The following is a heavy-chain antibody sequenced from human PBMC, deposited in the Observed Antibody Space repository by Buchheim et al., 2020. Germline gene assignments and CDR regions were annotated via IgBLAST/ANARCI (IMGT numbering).Heavy chain of an antibody. CDR1: GFTFSSYG. V-gene: IGHV3-30*18. CDR2: ISYDGSNK. J-gene: IGHJ6*02. D-gene: IGHD6-13*01. CDR3: AKDRGIAAARTTIYGMDV. Sequence: QVQLVESGGGVVQPGGSLRLSCAASGFTFSSYGMHWVRQAPGKGLEWVAVISYDGSNKYYADSVKGRFTISRDNSKNTLYLQMNSLRAEDTAVYYCAKDRGIAAARTTIYGMDVWGQGTT.